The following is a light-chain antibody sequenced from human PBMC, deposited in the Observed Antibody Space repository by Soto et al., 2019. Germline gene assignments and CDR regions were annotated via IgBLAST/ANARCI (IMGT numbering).Light chain of an antibody. CDR3: QQYGSSVSYT. V-gene: IGKV3-20*01. Sequence: VLTQSPGTLSLSPGERATPSCRASQTVNSNYLAGYQQKPGQAPRLLIYGASSRATGIPDRFSGSGSGTDFTLTISRLEPEDFAVYYCQQYGSSVSYTFGQGTKLEIK. J-gene: IGKJ2*01. CDR1: QTVNSNY. CDR2: GAS.